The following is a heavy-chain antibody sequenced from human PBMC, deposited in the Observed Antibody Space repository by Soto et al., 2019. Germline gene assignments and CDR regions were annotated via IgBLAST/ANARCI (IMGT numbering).Heavy chain of an antibody. V-gene: IGHV3-23*01. CDR2: ISDSDNAT. J-gene: IGHJ4*02. CDR3: AKGVSSSAWSASDN. CDR1: GFTFSSDA. D-gene: IGHD6-19*01. Sequence: GGSLRLSCAASGFTFSSDAMTWVRQAPGKGLEWVSVISDSDNATYYADSVKGRFTISRDNSKNTLYLQFNSLRAEDTAVYYCAKGVSSSAWSASDNWGQGTLVTVSS.